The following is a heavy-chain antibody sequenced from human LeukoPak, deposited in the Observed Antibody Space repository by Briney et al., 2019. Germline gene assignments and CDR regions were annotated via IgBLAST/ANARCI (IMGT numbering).Heavy chain of an antibody. CDR3: ARDQAAAARYYFDD. CDR2: ISSNGGST. CDR1: GFTFSSYA. J-gene: IGHJ4*02. Sequence: PGGSLRLSCAASGFTFSSYAMHWVRQAPGKGLEYVSAISSNGGSTYYANSVKGRFTISRDNSKNTLYLQMNSLRAEDTAVYYCARDQAAAARYYFDDWGQGTLVTVSS. V-gene: IGHV3-64*01. D-gene: IGHD6-13*01.